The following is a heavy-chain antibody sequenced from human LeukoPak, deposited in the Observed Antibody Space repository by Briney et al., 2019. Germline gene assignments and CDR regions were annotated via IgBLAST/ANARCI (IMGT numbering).Heavy chain of an antibody. Sequence: SGPTLVNPTQTLTLTCTFSGFSLSTSGVGVGWIRQPPGKALEWLALIYWDADKRYTPSLKRRLTLTKDSDKHQVVLTMPNMDPVDTATYYCAHSLWFAEGDYWGQGTLVTVSS. J-gene: IGHJ4*02. V-gene: IGHV2-5*02. CDR2: IYWDADK. CDR1: GFSLSTSGVG. D-gene: IGHD3-10*01. CDR3: AHSLWFAEGDY.